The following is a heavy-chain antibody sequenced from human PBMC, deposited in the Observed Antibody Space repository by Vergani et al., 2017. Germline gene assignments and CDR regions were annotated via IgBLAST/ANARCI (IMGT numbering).Heavy chain of an antibody. CDR3: ARSVWERVYDSSGYFGY. CDR1: GGSISSGGYY. Sequence: QVQLQESGPGLVKPSQTLSLTCTVSGGSISSGGYYWSWIRQHPGKGLEWIGYIYYSGSTYYNPSLKSRVTISVDTSKNQFSLKLSSVTAADTAVYYCARSVWERVYDSSGYFGYWGQGTLVTVSS. CDR2: IYYSGST. V-gene: IGHV4-31*03. J-gene: IGHJ4*02. D-gene: IGHD3-22*01.